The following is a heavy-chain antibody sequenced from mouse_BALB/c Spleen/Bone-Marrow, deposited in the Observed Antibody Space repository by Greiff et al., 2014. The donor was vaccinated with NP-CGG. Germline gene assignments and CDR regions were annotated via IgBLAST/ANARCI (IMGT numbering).Heavy chain of an antibody. V-gene: IGHV14-3*02. CDR1: GFNIKDSY. CDR3: ARNYPFAY. J-gene: IGHJ3*01. Sequence: EVQLQQSGAELVKPGASVKLSCTASGFNIKDSYLHSVKQRPEQGLDWIGRIDPAKGNTNYDPKFQGKATITADTSSNTAYLQLSSLTSEDTAVYFCARNYPFAYWGQGTLVTVSA. D-gene: IGHD2-1*01. CDR2: IDPAKGNT.